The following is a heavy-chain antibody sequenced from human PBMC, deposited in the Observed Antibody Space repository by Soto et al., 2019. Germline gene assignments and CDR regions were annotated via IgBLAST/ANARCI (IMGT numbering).Heavy chain of an antibody. CDR2: ISSSSSYI. CDR1: GFTFSSYS. V-gene: IGHV3-21*01. D-gene: IGHD3-10*01. Sequence: GGSLRLSCAASGFTFSSYSMNWVRQAPGKXLEWVSSISSSSSYIYYADSVKGRFTISRDNAKNSLYLQMNSLRAEDTAVYYCARDLRPKSLTYYYGSGSSSHGMDVWGQGTTVTVCS. CDR3: ARDLRPKSLTYYYGSGSSSHGMDV. J-gene: IGHJ6*02.